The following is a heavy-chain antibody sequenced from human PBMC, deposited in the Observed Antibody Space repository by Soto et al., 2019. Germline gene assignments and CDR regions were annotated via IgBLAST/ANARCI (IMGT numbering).Heavy chain of an antibody. CDR2: INPNSGGT. CDR1: GYTFTGYY. Sequence: ASVKVSCKXSGYTFTGYYMNWVRQAPGQGLEWMGWINPNSGGTNFAQKFQGRVTLTRDTSISTAYMELSKLRSDDTAVYYCARDTSGYNDYWGQGTLVTVS. CDR3: ARDTSGYNDY. J-gene: IGHJ4*02. D-gene: IGHD3-22*01. V-gene: IGHV1-2*02.